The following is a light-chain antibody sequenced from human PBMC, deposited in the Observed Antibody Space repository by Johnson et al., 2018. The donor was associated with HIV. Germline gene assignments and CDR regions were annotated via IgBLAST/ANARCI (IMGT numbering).Light chain of an antibody. Sequence: QSVLTQPPSVSAAPGQKVTISCSGSSSNIGNNYVSWYQQLPGTAPKLLIYENNKRPSGIPDRFSGSKSGTSATLAITGLQTGDEADYYRGTWDSSLSAGGVFGTGTKVTVL. CDR1: SSNIGNNY. CDR2: ENN. J-gene: IGLJ1*01. V-gene: IGLV1-51*01. CDR3: GTWDSSLSAGGV.